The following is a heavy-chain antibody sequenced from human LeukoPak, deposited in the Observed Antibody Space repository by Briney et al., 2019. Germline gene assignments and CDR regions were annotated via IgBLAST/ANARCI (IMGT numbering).Heavy chain of an antibody. Sequence: GGSLRLSCAASGFTVSSYWMSWVRQAPGKGLEWVANIKQDGSEKYYVDSVKGRFTISRDNAKNSLYLQMNSLRAEDTAVYYCARDRYGGNSFYDYYYYMDVWGKGTTVTVSS. CDR1: GFTVSSYW. J-gene: IGHJ6*03. V-gene: IGHV3-7*01. CDR3: ARDRYGGNSFYDYYYYMDV. CDR2: IKQDGSEK. D-gene: IGHD4-23*01.